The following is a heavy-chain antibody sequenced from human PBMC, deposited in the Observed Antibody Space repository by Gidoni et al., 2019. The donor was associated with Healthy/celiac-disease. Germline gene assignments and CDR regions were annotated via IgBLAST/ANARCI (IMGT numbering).Heavy chain of an antibody. CDR3: AREGGFLLTRYFDY. CDR1: GVTLSSYA. J-gene: IGHJ4*02. CDR2: ISYDGSNK. Sequence: QVQLVESGGGVVQPGRSLRLSCAASGVTLSSYAMHWVRQAPGKGLGWVAVISYDGSNKYYADSVKCRFTISRDNSKNTLYLQMNSLRAEDTAVYYCAREGGFLLTRYFDYWGQGTLVTVSS. V-gene: IGHV3-30*04. D-gene: IGHD2-8*01.